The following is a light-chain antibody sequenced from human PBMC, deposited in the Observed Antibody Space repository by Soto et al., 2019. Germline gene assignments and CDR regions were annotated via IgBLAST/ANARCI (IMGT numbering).Light chain of an antibody. CDR2: SNN. J-gene: IGLJ3*02. V-gene: IGLV1-44*01. CDR1: SSNIGSNT. CDR3: AAWDDSLNGGV. Sequence: QSVLTQPPSASGTPGQRVTISCSGSSSNIGSNTVNWYQQLPGTARKLLIYSNNQRPSGVPDRFSGSKSSPSASLAISGLPAEDEADYYCAAWDDSLNGGVFGGGTKLTVL.